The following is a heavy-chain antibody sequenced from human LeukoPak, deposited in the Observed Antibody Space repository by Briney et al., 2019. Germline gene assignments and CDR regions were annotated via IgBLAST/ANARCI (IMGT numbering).Heavy chain of an antibody. J-gene: IGHJ4*02. D-gene: IGHD5-12*01. V-gene: IGHV3-49*04. CDR1: GFTFGDYA. Sequence: GGSLRLSCTASGFTFGDYAMSWVRQAPGKGLEWVGFIRSKAYGGTTEYAASVKGRFTISRDDSKSIAYLQMNSLKTEDTAVYYCTRGLKRGYSGYVYAIWGQGTLVTVSS. CDR3: TRGLKRGYSGYVYAI. CDR2: IRSKAYGGTT.